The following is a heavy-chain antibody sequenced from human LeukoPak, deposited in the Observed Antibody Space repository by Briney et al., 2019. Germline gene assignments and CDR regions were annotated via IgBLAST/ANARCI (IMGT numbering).Heavy chain of an antibody. D-gene: IGHD1-26*01. CDR3: ARALVGATYYYFDY. CDR2: IYTSGST. J-gene: IGHJ4*02. V-gene: IGHV4-61*02. Sequence: SQTLSLTCVVSGDSISSGSYYWSWIRQPAGKGLEWIGRIYTSGSTNYNPSLKSRVTISVDTSKNQFSLKLSSVTAADTAVYYCARALVGATYYYFDYWGQGTLVTVSS. CDR1: GDSISSGSYY.